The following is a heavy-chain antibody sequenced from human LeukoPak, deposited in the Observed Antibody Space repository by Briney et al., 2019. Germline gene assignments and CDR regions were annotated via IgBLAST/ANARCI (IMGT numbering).Heavy chain of an antibody. CDR2: ISYDGSNK. J-gene: IGHJ4*02. CDR1: GFTFSSYA. CDR3: ARETQQLVGYYFDY. D-gene: IGHD6-13*01. Sequence: PGRSLRLSCAASGFTFSSYAMHWVRQAPGKGLEWVAVISYDGSNKYYADSVKGRFTISRDNSKTTLYLQMNSLRAEDTAVYYCARETQQLVGYYFDYWGQGTLVTVSS. V-gene: IGHV3-30*04.